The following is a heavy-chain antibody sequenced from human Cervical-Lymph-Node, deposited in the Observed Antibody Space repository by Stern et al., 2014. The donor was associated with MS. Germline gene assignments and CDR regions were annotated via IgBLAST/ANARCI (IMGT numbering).Heavy chain of an antibody. D-gene: IGHD6-13*01. CDR3: ASAYSSSHSYFDY. CDR1: GFSFSRYA. V-gene: IGHV3-33*01. CDR2: IWYDGSNP. J-gene: IGHJ4*02. Sequence: VQLVESGGGVVQPGRSLRLSCAASGFSFSRYAMHWVRQAPGKGLEWVALIWYDGSNPYYADSVTGRFTISRENFKNTLYLQMNSLRAEDTAVYYCASAYSSSHSYFDYWGQGTLVTVSS.